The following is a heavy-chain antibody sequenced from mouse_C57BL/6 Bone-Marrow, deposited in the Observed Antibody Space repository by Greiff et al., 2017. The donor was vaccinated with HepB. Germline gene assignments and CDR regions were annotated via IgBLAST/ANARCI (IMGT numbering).Heavy chain of an antibody. V-gene: IGHV1-55*01. CDR3: ARPFLYYGSSPYYYAMDY. CDR2: IYPGSGST. D-gene: IGHD1-1*01. J-gene: IGHJ4*01. Sequence: QVQLQQPGAELVKPGASVKMSCKASGYTFTSYWITWVKQRPGQGLEWIGDIYPGSGSTNYNEKFKSKATLTVDTSSSTAYMQLSSLTSEDSAVYYCARPFLYYGSSPYYYAMDYWGQGTSVTVSS. CDR1: GYTFTSYW.